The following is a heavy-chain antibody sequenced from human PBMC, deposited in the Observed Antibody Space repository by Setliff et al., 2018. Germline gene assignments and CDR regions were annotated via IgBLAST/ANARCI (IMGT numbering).Heavy chain of an antibody. V-gene: IGHV4-39*02. CDR2: IYYSGST. Sequence: SETLSLTCTVSGGSISSSSYYWGWIRQPPGKGLEWIGGIYYSGSTYYNPSLKSRVTISLDTSKNHFSLKLDSVTAADTALYYCARSPSSGAYWNPRPFYSDYWARGTLVTVSS. J-gene: IGHJ4*02. CDR3: ARSPSSGAYWNPRPFYSDY. CDR1: GGSISSSSYY. D-gene: IGHD1-26*01.